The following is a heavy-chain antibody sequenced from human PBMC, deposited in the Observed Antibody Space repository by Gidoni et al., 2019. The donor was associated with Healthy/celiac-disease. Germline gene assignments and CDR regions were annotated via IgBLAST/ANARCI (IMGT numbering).Heavy chain of an antibody. V-gene: IGHV4-61*01. Sequence: QVQLQESGPGLVKPSETLSLTCTVSGGSVSSGSYYWSWIRQPPGKGLEWIGYIYYSGSTNYNPSLKSRVTISVDTSKNQFSLKLSSVTAADTAVYYCARVATIFGVVIIGKHFDYWGQGTLVTVSS. CDR2: IYYSGST. CDR3: ARVATIFGVVIIGKHFDY. D-gene: IGHD3-3*01. CDR1: GGSVSSGSYY. J-gene: IGHJ4*02.